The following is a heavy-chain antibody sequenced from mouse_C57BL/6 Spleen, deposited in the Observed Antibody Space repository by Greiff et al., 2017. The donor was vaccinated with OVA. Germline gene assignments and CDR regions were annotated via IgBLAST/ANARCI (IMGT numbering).Heavy chain of an antibody. CDR1: GFTFSSYA. CDR3: AREGYYGSSYGGAWFAY. V-gene: IGHV5-4*01. Sequence: EVKVVESGGGLVKPGGSLKLSCAASGFTFSSYAMSWVRQTPEKRLEWVATISDGGSYTYYPDNVKGRFTISRDNAKNNLYLQMSHLKSEDTAMYYCAREGYYGSSYGGAWFAYWGQGTLVTVSA. D-gene: IGHD1-1*01. J-gene: IGHJ3*01. CDR2: ISDGGSYT.